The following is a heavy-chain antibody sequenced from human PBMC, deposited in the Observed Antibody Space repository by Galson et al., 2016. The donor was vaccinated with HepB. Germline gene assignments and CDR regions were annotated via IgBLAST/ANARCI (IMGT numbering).Heavy chain of an antibody. Sequence: LRLSCAASGFTFSNYAMGWIRQAPGKGLEWVSAIGGGVINTYYADSVKGRFTISRDNSKNTLYLQMNSLRAEDTAVYYCARVLRNYCSGGSCYNYYGMDVWGQGTTVTVSS. V-gene: IGHV3-23*01. CDR1: GFTFSNYA. CDR2: IGGGVINT. J-gene: IGHJ6*02. D-gene: IGHD2-15*01. CDR3: ARVLRNYCSGGSCYNYYGMDV.